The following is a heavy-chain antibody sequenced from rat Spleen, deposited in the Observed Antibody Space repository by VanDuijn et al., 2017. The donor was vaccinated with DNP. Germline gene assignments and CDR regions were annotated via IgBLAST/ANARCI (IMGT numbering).Heavy chain of an antibody. Sequence: EVQLVESGGDLVQPGWSLKLSCAAAGFSFSNYNMAWVRQAPKKGLEWVATITTSDGSTYYPDSVKGRCTISRDDAESSLYLQMNSLRSEDTATYYCTRTDGSYGFDFWGQGVMVTVSS. J-gene: IGHJ2*01. V-gene: IGHV5-25*01. D-gene: IGHD1-3*01. CDR3: TRTDGSYGFDF. CDR2: ITTSDGST. CDR1: GFSFSNYN.